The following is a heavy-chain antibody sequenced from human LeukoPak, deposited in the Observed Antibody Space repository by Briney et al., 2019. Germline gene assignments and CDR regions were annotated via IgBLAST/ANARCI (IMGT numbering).Heavy chain of an antibody. CDR3: AKGLGY. CDR2: MGGSGGST. CDR1: GFTFSSYA. V-gene: IGHV3-23*01. D-gene: IGHD5-12*01. J-gene: IGHJ4*02. Sequence: GGSLRLSCAASGFTFSSYAMSWVRQGPGKGLECVSSMGGSGGSTYYADSVKGRFTISRDNSKNTLYLQMNSLRADDTAVYYCAKGLGYWGQGTLVTVSS.